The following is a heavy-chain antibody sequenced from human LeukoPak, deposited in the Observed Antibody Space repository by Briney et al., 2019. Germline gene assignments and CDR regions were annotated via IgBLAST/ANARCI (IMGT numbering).Heavy chain of an antibody. D-gene: IGHD3-9*01. CDR3: AKVPTARYFDWLSPWIFDY. CDR2: ISGSGGST. V-gene: IGHV3-23*01. Sequence: GGSLRLSCAASGFTFSRYAMSWVRQAPGKGLEWVSAISGSGGSTYYADSVKGRFTISRDNSKNTLYLQMNSLRAEDTAVYYCAKVPTARYFDWLSPWIFDYWGQGTLVTVSS. CDR1: GFTFSRYA. J-gene: IGHJ4*02.